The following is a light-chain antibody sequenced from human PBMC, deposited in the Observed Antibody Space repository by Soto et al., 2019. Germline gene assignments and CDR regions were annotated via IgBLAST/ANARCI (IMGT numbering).Light chain of an antibody. CDR3: AAWDDSLNGWV. CDR1: SSNIGSNT. CDR2: SNN. J-gene: IGLJ3*02. Sequence: QSVLTQPPSASGTPGQRVTISCSGSSSNIGSNTVHWYQQLPGTAPTPLIYSNNQRPSGVPDRFSGSKSGTSASLAISGPQSEDEADYYCAAWDDSLNGWVFGGGTKLTVL. V-gene: IGLV1-44*01.